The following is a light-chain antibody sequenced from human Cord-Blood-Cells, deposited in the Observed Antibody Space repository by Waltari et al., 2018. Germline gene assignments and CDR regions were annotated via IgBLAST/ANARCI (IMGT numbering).Light chain of an antibody. CDR3: QQSYSTPLT. CDR2: AAS. Sequence: DIQMTQSPSSLSASVGDRVTITGRASQSISSSLNWYQQKPGKAPKLLIYAASSLQSGVPSRFSGSGSGTDFTLTISSLQPEDFATYYCQQSYSTPLTFGGGTKVEIK. V-gene: IGKV1-39*01. CDR1: QSISSS. J-gene: IGKJ4*01.